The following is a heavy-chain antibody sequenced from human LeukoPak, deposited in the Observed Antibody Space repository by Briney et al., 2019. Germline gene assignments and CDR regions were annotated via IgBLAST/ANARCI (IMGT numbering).Heavy chain of an antibody. CDR3: ARAGGYEAYYFDY. CDR1: GGSISSSSYY. V-gene: IGHV4-31*03. D-gene: IGHD5-12*01. Sequence: SETLSLTCTVSGGSISSSSYYWGWIRQPPGKGLEWIGYIYYSGSTYYNPSLKSRVTISVDTSKNQFSLKLSSVTAADTAVYYCARAGGYEAYYFDYWGQGTLVTVSS. J-gene: IGHJ4*02. CDR2: IYYSGST.